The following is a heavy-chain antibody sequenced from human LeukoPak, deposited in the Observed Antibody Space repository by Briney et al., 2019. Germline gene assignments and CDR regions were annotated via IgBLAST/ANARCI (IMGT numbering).Heavy chain of an antibody. Sequence: GGSLRLSCAASGFTFSSYSMNWVRQAPGQGLELVSSISSSSSYIYYADSVKGRFTISRDNAKNSLYLQMNSLRAEDTAVYYCARDSSLLGSDDAFDIWGQGTMVTVSS. CDR3: ARDSSLLGSDDAFDI. CDR2: ISSSSSYI. V-gene: IGHV3-21*01. CDR1: GFTFSSYS. J-gene: IGHJ3*02. D-gene: IGHD3-10*01.